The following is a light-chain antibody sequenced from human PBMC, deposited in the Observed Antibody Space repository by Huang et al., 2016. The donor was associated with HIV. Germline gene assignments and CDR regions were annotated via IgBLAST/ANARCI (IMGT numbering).Light chain of an antibody. CDR2: GAS. CDR3: QQYVNSPGYT. J-gene: IGKJ2*01. V-gene: IGKV3-20*01. Sequence: EIVLTQSPGTLSLSPGERATLSCRTSQSISSSYLAWYQQKPGQAPRLLIYGASSRVTGIPDRFSGSGSGTDFTLTICRLGPEDFAVYYCQQYVNSPGYTFGQGTKLEIK. CDR1: QSISSSY.